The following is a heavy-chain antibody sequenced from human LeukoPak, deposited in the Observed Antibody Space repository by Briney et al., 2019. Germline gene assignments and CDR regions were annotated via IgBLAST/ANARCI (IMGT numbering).Heavy chain of an antibody. CDR2: INHSGRT. CDR1: GGSFSGYY. D-gene: IGHD6-13*01. V-gene: IGHV4-34*01. J-gene: IGHJ4*02. Sequence: SETLSLTCAVYGGSFSGYYWSWIRQPPGKGLEWIGEINHSGRTNYNPSLKSRVTISVDTSKNQFSLKLSSVTAADTAVYYCERHLTSSSLGYWGQGTLVTVSS. CDR3: ERHLTSSSLGY.